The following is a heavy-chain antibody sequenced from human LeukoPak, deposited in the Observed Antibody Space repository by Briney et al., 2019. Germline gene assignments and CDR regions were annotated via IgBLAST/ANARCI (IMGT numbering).Heavy chain of an antibody. V-gene: IGHV3-30*01. D-gene: IGHD2-2*01. CDR2: ISYDGSNK. J-gene: IGHJ3*02. CDR3: ARATIVVVPAAHFDAFDI. CDR1: GFTFSSYA. Sequence: PGGSLRLSCAASGFTFSSYAMHWVRQAPGKGLEWVAVISYDGSNKYYADSVKGQFTISRDNSKNTLYLQMNSLRAEDTAVYYCARATIVVVPAAHFDAFDIWGQGTMVTVSS.